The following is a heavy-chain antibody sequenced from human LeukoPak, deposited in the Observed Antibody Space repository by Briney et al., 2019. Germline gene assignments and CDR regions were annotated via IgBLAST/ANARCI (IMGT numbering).Heavy chain of an antibody. CDR3: ARNSSDCSSTSCYHSPPYTSSAKRYNWFDP. D-gene: IGHD2-2*01. Sequence: PSETLSLTCTDSGDSISSSSYYWGWIRQPPGKWLEWIGSIYYSGSTFYNPSLKRRVTISVDTSKNQFSLQLSSVTAADTAVYYCARNSSDCSSTSCYHSPPYTSSAKRYNWFDPWGHGTLVTVSS. CDR2: IYYSGST. CDR1: GDSISSSSYY. V-gene: IGHV4-39*01. J-gene: IGHJ5*02.